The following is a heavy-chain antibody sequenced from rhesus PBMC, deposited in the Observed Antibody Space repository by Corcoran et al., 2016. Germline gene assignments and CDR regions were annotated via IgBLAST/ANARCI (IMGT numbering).Heavy chain of an antibody. V-gene: IGHV3S42*01. CDR3: ARGAGYLRY. CDR1: GFTFSSYW. Sequence: EVQLVESGGGLAKPGGSLRLSCAASGFTFSSYWMNWVRQTPGTGLDWISTINSGGGSTYYADSVKGRFTISRDNSKNTLSLQMNSLRPEDTAVYYCARGAGYLRYWGQGVLVTVSS. D-gene: IGHD2-27*01. CDR2: INSGGGST. J-gene: IGHJ4*01.